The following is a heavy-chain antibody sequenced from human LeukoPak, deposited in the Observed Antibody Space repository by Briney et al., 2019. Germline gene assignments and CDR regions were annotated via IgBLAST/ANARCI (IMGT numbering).Heavy chain of an antibody. V-gene: IGHV1-18*01. Sequence: GASVKVSCKASGYTFTSYGITWVRQAPGQGLEWMGWISAYNGNTNYAQKLQGRVTMTTDTSTSTAYMELSSLRSEDTAVYYCARDGYCSGGSCQEGTDYYYYYGMDVWGQGTTVTVSS. CDR2: ISAYNGNT. CDR3: ARDGYCSGGSCQEGTDYYYYYGMDV. J-gene: IGHJ6*02. CDR1: GYTFTSYG. D-gene: IGHD2-15*01.